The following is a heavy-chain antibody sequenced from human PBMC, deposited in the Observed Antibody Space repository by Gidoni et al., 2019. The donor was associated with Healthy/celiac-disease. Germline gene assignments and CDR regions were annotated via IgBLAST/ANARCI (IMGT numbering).Heavy chain of an antibody. D-gene: IGHD2-15*01. CDR1: GYTFTSYY. V-gene: IGHV1-46*01. CDR2: INPSGGST. Sequence: QVQLVQSGAEVKKPGASVKVSCKASGYTFTSYYMHWVRQAPGQGLAWMGIINPSGGSTSYAQKFQGRVTMTRDTSTSTVYMELSSLRSEDTAVYYCARDGGVVAAYYGMDVWGQGTTVTVSS. J-gene: IGHJ6*02. CDR3: ARDGGVVAAYYGMDV.